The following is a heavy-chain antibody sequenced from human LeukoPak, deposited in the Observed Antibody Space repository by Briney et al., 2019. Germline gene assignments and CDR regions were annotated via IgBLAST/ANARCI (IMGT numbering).Heavy chain of an antibody. V-gene: IGHV4-4*07. J-gene: IGHJ3*02. Sequence: PSETLSLTCTVSGGSISSYYWSWIRQPAGKGLEWIGRIYTSGSTNYNPSLKSRVTISVDTSKNQFSLKLSSVTAADTAVYYCARHYYYDSSGSLGTVSHAFDIWGQGTMVTVSS. CDR1: GGSISSYY. D-gene: IGHD3-22*01. CDR3: ARHYYYDSSGSLGTVSHAFDI. CDR2: IYTSGST.